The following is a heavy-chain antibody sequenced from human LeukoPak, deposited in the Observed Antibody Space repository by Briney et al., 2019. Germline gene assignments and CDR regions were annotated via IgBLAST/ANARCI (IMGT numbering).Heavy chain of an antibody. CDR2: ISGTGNRT. CDR3: AKWGCSGGSCYPSDY. Sequence: GGSLRLSCAASGFTFSSYAMGWVRQAPGKGLEWVSAISGTGNRTYYADSVKGRFTISRDNSKNTLYLQMNSLRAEDTAVCYCAKWGCSGGSCYPSDYWGQGTLVTVSS. D-gene: IGHD2-15*01. CDR1: GFTFSSYA. J-gene: IGHJ4*02. V-gene: IGHV3-23*01.